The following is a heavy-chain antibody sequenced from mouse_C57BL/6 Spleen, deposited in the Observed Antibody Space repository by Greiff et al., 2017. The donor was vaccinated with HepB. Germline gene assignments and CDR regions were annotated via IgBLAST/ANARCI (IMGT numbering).Heavy chain of an antibody. Sequence: QVQLQQSGAELVKPGASVKISCKASGYAFSSYWMNWVKQRPGKGLEWFGQIYPGDGDTNYNGKFKGEATLTADKSSSTAYMQISSLNSEDSAVYFGARKERTGTGWDYWGQGTTLTVSS. J-gene: IGHJ2*01. CDR2: IYPGDGDT. CDR1: GYAFSSYW. D-gene: IGHD4-1*01. V-gene: IGHV1-80*01. CDR3: ARKERTGTGWDY.